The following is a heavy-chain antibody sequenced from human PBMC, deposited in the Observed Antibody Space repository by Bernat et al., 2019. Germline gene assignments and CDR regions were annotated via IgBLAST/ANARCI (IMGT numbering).Heavy chain of an antibody. CDR2: INHSGST. J-gene: IGHJ4*02. V-gene: IGHV4-34*01. D-gene: IGHD4-17*01. CDR3: ARTTVTTGECTY. Sequence: QVQLQQWGAGLLKPSETLSLTCAVYGGSFSGYYWSWIRQPPGKGLEWIGEINHSGSTNYNPSLKSRVTISVDTSKNQFSLKLGSVTAADTAVYYCARTTVTTGECTYWGQGTLVT. CDR1: GGSFSGYY.